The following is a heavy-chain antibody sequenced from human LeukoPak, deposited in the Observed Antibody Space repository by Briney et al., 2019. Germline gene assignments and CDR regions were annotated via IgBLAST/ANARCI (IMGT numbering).Heavy chain of an antibody. CDR2: IIPIFGTA. D-gene: IGHD1-1*01. V-gene: IGHV1-69*06. CDR1: GGTFSSYA. CDR3: ARDLSGDVLTAPFDY. Sequence: SVKVSYKASGGTFSSYAICWVRQAPGQGLEWVGGIIPIFGTANYAQKFQGRVTITADKSTSTAYMELSSLRSEDTAVYYCARDLSGDVLTAPFDYWGQGTLVTVSS. J-gene: IGHJ4*02.